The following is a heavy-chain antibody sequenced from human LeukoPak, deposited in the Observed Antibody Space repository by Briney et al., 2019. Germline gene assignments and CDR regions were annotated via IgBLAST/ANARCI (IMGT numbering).Heavy chain of an antibody. J-gene: IGHJ4*02. CDR2: INPNSGGT. CDR3: ARDWGIVVVPAAADDY. CDR1: GGTFSSYA. Sequence: EASVKVSCKASGGTFSSYAISWVRQAPGQGLEWMGWINPNSGGTNYAQKFQGRVTMTRDTSISTAYMELSRLRSDDTAVYYCARDWGIVVVPAAADDYWGQGTLVTVSS. V-gene: IGHV1-2*02. D-gene: IGHD2-2*01.